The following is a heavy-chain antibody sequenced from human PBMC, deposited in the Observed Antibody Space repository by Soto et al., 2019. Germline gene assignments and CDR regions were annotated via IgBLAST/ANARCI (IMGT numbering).Heavy chain of an antibody. CDR3: ARRLSTGWFFDF. V-gene: IGHV5-51*01. CDR1: GYSFTSYW. CDR2: IYPGDSDT. Sequence: GESLKISCKGSGYSFTSYWIGWVRQMPGKGLEWMGIIYPGDSDTRYSPSFQGQVAFSADKSISTAYLQWNGLKASDTAIYYCARRLSTGWFFDFWGRGTLVTVSS. J-gene: IGHJ4*02. D-gene: IGHD6-19*01.